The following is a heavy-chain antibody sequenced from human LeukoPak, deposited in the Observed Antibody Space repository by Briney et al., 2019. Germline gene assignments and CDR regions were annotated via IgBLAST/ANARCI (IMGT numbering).Heavy chain of an antibody. Sequence: ASVKVSCKASGYTFTSNYIHWVRRAPGQGLEWMGMIYPRDGSTSYAQKFQGRVTMTRDTSTSTVYMELRSLRSDDTAVYYCARDYSSGWPNFDYWGQGTLVTVSS. CDR2: IYPRDGST. CDR1: GYTFTSNY. J-gene: IGHJ4*02. CDR3: ARDYSSGWPNFDY. D-gene: IGHD6-19*01. V-gene: IGHV1-46*01.